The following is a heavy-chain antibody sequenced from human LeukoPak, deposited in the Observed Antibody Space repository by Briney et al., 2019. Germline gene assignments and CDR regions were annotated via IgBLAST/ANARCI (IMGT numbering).Heavy chain of an antibody. D-gene: IGHD5-18*01. J-gene: IGHJ4*02. Sequence: SETLSLTCAVYGGSFSGYYWSWIRQPPGEGLEWIGEINHSGSTNYNPSLKSRVTISVDTSKNQFSLKLSSVTAADTAVYYCARGWRIQLWLAYWGQGTLVTVSS. CDR2: INHSGST. CDR3: ARGWRIQLWLAY. V-gene: IGHV4-34*01. CDR1: GGSFSGYY.